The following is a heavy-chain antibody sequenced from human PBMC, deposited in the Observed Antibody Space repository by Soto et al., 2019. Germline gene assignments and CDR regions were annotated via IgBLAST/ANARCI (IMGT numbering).Heavy chain of an antibody. D-gene: IGHD3-16*01. CDR3: ATASRGYTFGFDS. V-gene: IGHV1-58*01. CDR1: GFSLSTST. CDR2: IVVGNGST. J-gene: IGHJ4*02. Sequence: SVKVSCKASGFSLSTSTVQWVRQSRGHRLEWIGWIVVGNGSTNFAQNLRQRVTFSRDMSTNTAYMDVNSLRSDDTAMYYCATASRGYTFGFDSWGQGSLVTVSS.